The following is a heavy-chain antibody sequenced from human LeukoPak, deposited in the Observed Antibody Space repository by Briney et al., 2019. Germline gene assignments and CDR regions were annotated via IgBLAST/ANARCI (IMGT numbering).Heavy chain of an antibody. CDR1: GGSISSYY. V-gene: IGHV4-59*01. J-gene: IGHJ6*02. Sequence: KPSETLSLTCTISGGSISSYYWSWIRQPPGKGLEWIGYVDYRGNTNYNPSLKSRVTISIDTSKSLFSLKLNSVTGADTAVYYCARVEVGAADRQWYGMDVWGQGTTVTVSS. D-gene: IGHD2-15*01. CDR3: ARVEVGAADRQWYGMDV. CDR2: VDYRGNT.